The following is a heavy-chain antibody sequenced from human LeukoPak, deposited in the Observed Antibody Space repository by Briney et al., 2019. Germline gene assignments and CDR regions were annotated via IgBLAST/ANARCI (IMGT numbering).Heavy chain of an antibody. CDR2: ISSSGSTI. Sequence: PGGSLRLSCAASGFTFSDYYMSWIRQAPGKGLEWVSYISSSGSTIYYADSVKGRFTISRDNAKSALYLQINSLRAEDTAVYYCAKDPVVRGVIIKDSYWGQGTLVTVSS. V-gene: IGHV3-11*04. CDR1: GFTFSDYY. D-gene: IGHD3-10*01. CDR3: AKDPVVRGVIIKDSY. J-gene: IGHJ4*02.